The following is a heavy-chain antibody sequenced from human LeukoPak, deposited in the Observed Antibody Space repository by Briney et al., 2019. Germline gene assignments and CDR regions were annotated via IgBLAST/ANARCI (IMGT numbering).Heavy chain of an antibody. CDR2: IYYSGST. D-gene: IGHD1-26*01. V-gene: IGHV4-59*01. J-gene: IGHJ4*02. CDR3: AREFFQEGADGGYYFDY. Sequence: PSETLSLTCTVSGGSISSYYWSWIRQPPGKGLEWIGYIYYSGSTNYNPSLKSRVTISVDTSKNQFSLKLSSVTAADTAVYYCAREFFQEGADGGYYFDYWGQGTLVTVSS. CDR1: GGSISSYY.